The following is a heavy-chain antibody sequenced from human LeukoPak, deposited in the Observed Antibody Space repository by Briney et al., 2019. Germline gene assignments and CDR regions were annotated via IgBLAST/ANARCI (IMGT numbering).Heavy chain of an antibody. V-gene: IGHV3-23*01. Sequence: GGSLRLSCAASGFTFSSYAMSWVRQAPGKGLEWVSAISGSGGSTYYADSVKGRFTISRDNSKNTLYLQMNSLRAEDTAVYYCAKDLGITMIVVVIADVFDIWGQGTMVTVSS. CDR3: AKDLGITMIVVVIADVFDI. CDR2: ISGSGGST. J-gene: IGHJ3*02. D-gene: IGHD3-22*01. CDR1: GFTFSSYA.